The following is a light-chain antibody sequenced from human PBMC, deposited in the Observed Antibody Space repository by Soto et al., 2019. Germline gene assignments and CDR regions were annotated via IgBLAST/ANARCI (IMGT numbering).Light chain of an antibody. J-gene: IGKJ1*01. CDR3: QQYNNWPQT. CDR2: DAS. Sequence: ETMMTQSPDTLSVSLGERATLSCRASQSLRSSLAWYQQKPGQAPRLLIYDASTRATGIPARFSGSGSGTDFTLTISGLQSEDFAVYYSQQYNNWPQTFGQGTQVEIK. CDR1: QSLRSS. V-gene: IGKV3-15*01.